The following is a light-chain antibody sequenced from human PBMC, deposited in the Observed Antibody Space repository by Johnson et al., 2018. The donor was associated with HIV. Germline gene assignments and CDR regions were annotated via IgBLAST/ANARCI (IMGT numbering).Light chain of an antibody. V-gene: IGLV1-51*01. CDR3: GTWGGV. Sequence: QSALTQPPSVSAAPGQKVTIYCSGSSSNIGNNYVSWYQQLPGTAPKLLIYDNNKRPSGIPDRFSGSKSGTLATLGITGLQTGDEADYYCGTWGGVFGTGTKVTVL. CDR1: SSNIGNNY. CDR2: DNN. J-gene: IGLJ1*01.